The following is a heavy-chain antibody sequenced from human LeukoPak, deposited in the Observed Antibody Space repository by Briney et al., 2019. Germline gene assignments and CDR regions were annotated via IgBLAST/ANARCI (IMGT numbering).Heavy chain of an antibody. J-gene: IGHJ3*02. Sequence: PSETLSLTCTVSGGSISSSSYYWGWIRQPPGKGLEWIGSIYYSGSTYYNPSLKSRVTISVDTSKNQFSLKLSSVTAADTAVYYCARDLGGSYYDAFDIWGQGTMVTVSS. D-gene: IGHD1-26*01. CDR3: ARDLGGSYYDAFDI. V-gene: IGHV4-39*07. CDR2: IYYSGST. CDR1: GGSISSSSYY.